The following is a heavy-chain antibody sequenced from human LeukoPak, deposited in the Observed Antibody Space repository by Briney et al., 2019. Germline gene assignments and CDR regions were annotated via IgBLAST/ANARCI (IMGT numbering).Heavy chain of an antibody. D-gene: IGHD4-17*01. J-gene: IGHJ5*02. Sequence: PSETLSLTCTVSGGSISRYYWSWMRQPAGKGLEWIGRINTSGSTKYNPSLKSRVTMSVDTSKNQFSLNLNSVTAADTAIYYCARDKTGDYGDLNWFDPWGQGTLVTVSS. CDR2: INTSGST. CDR1: GGSISRYY. V-gene: IGHV4-4*07. CDR3: ARDKTGDYGDLNWFDP.